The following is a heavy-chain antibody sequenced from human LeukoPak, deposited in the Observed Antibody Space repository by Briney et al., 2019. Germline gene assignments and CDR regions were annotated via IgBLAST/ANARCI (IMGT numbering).Heavy chain of an antibody. CDR1: RFTFSSYA. V-gene: IGHV3-30-3*01. CDR3: ARDGGYGYNFYDAFDI. Sequence: GRSLRLSCAASRFTFSSYAMHWVRQAPGKGLEWVAVISYDGSNKYYADSVKGRFTISRDNSKNTLYLQMNSLRAEDTAVYYCARDGGYGYNFYDAFDIWGQGTMVTVSS. J-gene: IGHJ3*02. D-gene: IGHD5-24*01. CDR2: ISYDGSNK.